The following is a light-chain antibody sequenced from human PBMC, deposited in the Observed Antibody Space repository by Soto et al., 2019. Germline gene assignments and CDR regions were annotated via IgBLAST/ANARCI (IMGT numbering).Light chain of an antibody. CDR2: RAS. V-gene: IGLV1-47*01. Sequence: QSVLTQPTSASGTPGQRVTISCSGSSSNIGSNYVYWYQQIPGTAPRLLMYRASQRPSGVPERFSGSKSGTSASLAISGLRSEDEADYYCAAWDDTLNGLVFGGGTKLTVL. CDR1: SSNIGSNY. CDR3: AAWDDTLNGLV. J-gene: IGLJ2*01.